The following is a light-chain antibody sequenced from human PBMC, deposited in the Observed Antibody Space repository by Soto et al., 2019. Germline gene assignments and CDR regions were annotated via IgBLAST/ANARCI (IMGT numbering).Light chain of an antibody. J-gene: IGKJ2*01. Sequence: DALMTQSPLSLPVTLGQPASISCTCSQSLVNSDGDTYLSWYQLRPGHSPMRLIYKVSKRDAGVPDSVSCSASGIDFTLRISRVEAGDVGVCVCMQSTYGLTFGQGPKLEIK. CDR1: QSLVNSDGDTY. CDR2: KVS. V-gene: IGKV2-30*01. CDR3: MQSTYGLT.